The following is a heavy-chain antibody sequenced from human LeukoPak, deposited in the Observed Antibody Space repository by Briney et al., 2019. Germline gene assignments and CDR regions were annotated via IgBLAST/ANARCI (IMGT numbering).Heavy chain of an antibody. J-gene: IGHJ4*02. CDR1: GFPFSGYA. CDR2: ISYDGNHK. D-gene: IGHD3-9*01. CDR3: AKYLQPYDINYYFDF. Sequence: GGSLRLSCAASGFPFSGYAIHWVRQAPGKGLEWVAFISYDGNHKSYADSVKGRFTLSRDNSKNTLSLRMNSLRAEDTAVYYCAKYLQPYDINYYFDFWGQGTLVTVSS. V-gene: IGHV3-30-3*02.